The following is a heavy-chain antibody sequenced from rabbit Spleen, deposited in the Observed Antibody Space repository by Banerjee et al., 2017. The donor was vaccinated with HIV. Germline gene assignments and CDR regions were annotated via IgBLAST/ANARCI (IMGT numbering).Heavy chain of an antibody. Sequence: QSLEESGGDLVKSGASLTLTCTASGFSFSYSDYMCWVRQPPGKGPEWIACIGAGISYTIYYATWAKGRFTISKTSSTTVTLQMTSLTAADTAAYFCARDGYSRGWGIILYYFNLWGPGTLVTVS. CDR2: IGAGISYTI. D-gene: IGHD4-1*01. CDR3: ARDGYSRGWGIILYYFNL. J-gene: IGHJ4*01. V-gene: IGHV1S40*01. CDR1: GFSFSYSDY.